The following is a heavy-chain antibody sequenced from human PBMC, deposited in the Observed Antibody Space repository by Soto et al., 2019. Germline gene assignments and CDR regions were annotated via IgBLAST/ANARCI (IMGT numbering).Heavy chain of an antibody. CDR1: SGSISTYY. D-gene: IGHD3-3*01. J-gene: IGHJ5*02. Sequence: PSETHSLTYTVSSGSISTYYWSWIRQPPGKGLEWIGYIYYTGSTNYNPSLKTRVAILMDTSKNQFSLNLSSVTAADTAVYYCARDLSYDFWSGYRTSWFDPWGQGTLVTVSS. V-gene: IGHV4-59*01. CDR2: IYYTGST. CDR3: ARDLSYDFWSGYRTSWFDP.